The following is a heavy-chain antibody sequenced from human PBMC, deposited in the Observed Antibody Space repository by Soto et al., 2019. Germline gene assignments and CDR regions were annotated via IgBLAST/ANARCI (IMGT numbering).Heavy chain of an antibody. CDR2: MSSDGSKI. D-gene: IGHD1-26*01. CDR3: AKDEGVGGTLGLFDY. Sequence: QVQLVESGGGAVQPGESLRLSCVASGFDFTYYAMHWVRQAPGKGLESVAVMSSDGSKIYHTDSVKGRFTISRDNSKNTLYLQMNSLRKEDTAVYFCAKDEGVGGTLGLFDYWGQGTLVSVSS. CDR1: GFDFTYYA. J-gene: IGHJ4*02. V-gene: IGHV3-30*18.